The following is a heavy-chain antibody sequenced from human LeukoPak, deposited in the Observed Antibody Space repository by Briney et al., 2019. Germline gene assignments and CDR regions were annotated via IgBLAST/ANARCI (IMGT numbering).Heavy chain of an antibody. Sequence: GGSLRLSCAASVFTFSSYSMNWVRQAPGKGLEWVANIKQDGSEKYYVDSVKGRFTISRDNAKNSLYLQMNSLRAEDTAVYYCARDLGYSSSWTRWFDPWGQGTLVTVSS. V-gene: IGHV3-7*01. D-gene: IGHD6-13*01. CDR1: VFTFSSYS. CDR2: IKQDGSEK. CDR3: ARDLGYSSSWTRWFDP. J-gene: IGHJ5*02.